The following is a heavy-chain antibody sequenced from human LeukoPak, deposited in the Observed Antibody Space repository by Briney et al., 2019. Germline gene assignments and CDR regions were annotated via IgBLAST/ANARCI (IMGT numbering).Heavy chain of an antibody. CDR2: IYRGDYT. V-gene: IGHV3-66*01. Sequence: GGSLRLSCAASGFTINDNYLNWVRQAPGKGLEWVSFIYRGDYTYYADSVKGRFTISRDSSKNTLYLQMDSLRAEDTAVYYCASGYTYGPDAFDIWGQGTMVTVSS. J-gene: IGHJ3*02. CDR1: GFTINDNY. CDR3: ASGYTYGPDAFDI. D-gene: IGHD5-18*01.